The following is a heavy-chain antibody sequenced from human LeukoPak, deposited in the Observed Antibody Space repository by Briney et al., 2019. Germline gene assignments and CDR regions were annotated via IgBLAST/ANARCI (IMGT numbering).Heavy chain of an antibody. CDR3: TRDCAS. Sequence: GGSLRLSCAASGFTFTDAWMAWARQAPGKGLEYVGRIKSKTHGGTADYAAPVKGRITISRDDSKNTLYLQMNSLKTEDTAIYYCTRDCASWGQGTLVTVSS. J-gene: IGHJ5*02. D-gene: IGHD2-21*01. V-gene: IGHV3-15*01. CDR1: GFTFTDAW. CDR2: IKSKTHGGTA.